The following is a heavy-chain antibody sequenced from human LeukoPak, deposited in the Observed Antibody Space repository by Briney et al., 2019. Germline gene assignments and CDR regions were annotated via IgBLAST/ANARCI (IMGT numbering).Heavy chain of an antibody. Sequence: GGSLRLSCAASGLTFSNYGMHWVRQAPGKGLEWVAYISYDGSKKYYADSVKGRLTISRDNAKNTLYLQMNTLRAEDTAVYYCAKRAGYSSAWNAADYWGQGTLVTVSS. CDR1: GLTFSNYG. CDR3: AKRAGYSSAWNAADY. CDR2: ISYDGSKK. V-gene: IGHV3-30*18. D-gene: IGHD6-19*01. J-gene: IGHJ4*02.